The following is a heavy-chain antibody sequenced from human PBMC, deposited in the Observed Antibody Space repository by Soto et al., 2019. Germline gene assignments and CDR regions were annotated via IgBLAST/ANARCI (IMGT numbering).Heavy chain of an antibody. CDR1: GGTFSSYT. CDR3: ARERGYYGSYFDY. V-gene: IGHV1-69*08. D-gene: IGHD3-10*01. Sequence: QVQLVQSGAEVKKPGSSVKVSCKASGGTFSSYTISWVRQAPGQGLEWMGRIIPILGIANYAQKFQGRVTITADKSTSTAYMELSSLRSEDTAVYYCARERGYYGSYFDYWGQGTLVTVSS. J-gene: IGHJ4*02. CDR2: IIPILGIA.